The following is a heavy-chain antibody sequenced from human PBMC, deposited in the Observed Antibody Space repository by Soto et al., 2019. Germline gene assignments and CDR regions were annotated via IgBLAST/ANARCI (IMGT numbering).Heavy chain of an antibody. D-gene: IGHD3-3*01. CDR2: ISYDGSNK. V-gene: IGHV3-30*18. Sequence: GGSLRLSCAASGFPFSSYGMHWVRQAPGKGLEWVAVISYDGSNKYYADSVKGRFTISRDNSKNTLYLQMNSLRAEDTAVYYCAKTTVSYYDFPDNYYYYYYMDVWGKGTTVTVSS. CDR3: AKTTVSYYDFPDNYYYYYYMDV. CDR1: GFPFSSYG. J-gene: IGHJ6*03.